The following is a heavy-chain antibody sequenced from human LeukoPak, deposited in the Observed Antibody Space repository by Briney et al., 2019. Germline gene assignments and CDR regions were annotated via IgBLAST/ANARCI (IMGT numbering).Heavy chain of an antibody. CDR3: ARDWLGIAAAGTGYYYYMDV. Sequence: SVKVSCKASGGTFSSYAISWVRQAPGQGLEWMGRIIPIFGTANYAQKFQGRVTITTDESTSTAYMELSGLRSEDTAVYYCARDWLGIAAAGTGYYYYMDVWGKGTTVTVSS. CDR1: GGTFSSYA. V-gene: IGHV1-69*05. CDR2: IIPIFGTA. J-gene: IGHJ6*03. D-gene: IGHD6-13*01.